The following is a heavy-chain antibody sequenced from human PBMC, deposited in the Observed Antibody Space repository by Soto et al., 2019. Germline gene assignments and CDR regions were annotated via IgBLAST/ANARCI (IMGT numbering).Heavy chain of an antibody. CDR2: IYWDDDK. J-gene: IGHJ4*02. Sequence: SRPTLVNPTQTLTLTCTFSGFSLSTSGVGVGWIRQPPGKALEWLALIYWDDDKRYSPSLKSRLTITKDTSKNQVVLTMTNMDPVDTATYYCAHRPPYYDILTGYAAYYFDYWGQGTLVTVSS. CDR1: GFSLSTSGVG. V-gene: IGHV2-5*02. CDR3: AHRPPYYDILTGYAAYYFDY. D-gene: IGHD3-9*01.